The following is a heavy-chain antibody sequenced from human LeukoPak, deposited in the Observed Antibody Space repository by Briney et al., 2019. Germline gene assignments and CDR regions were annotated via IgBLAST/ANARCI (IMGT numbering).Heavy chain of an antibody. CDR1: GFSLSTRGVG. D-gene: IGHD1-26*01. Sequence: SGPTLVKLTQTLTLTCTFSGFSLSTRGVGVGWIRQPPGKALEWLALIYWDDDKRYSPSLKSRLTITKDTSKNQVVLTMTNMDPVDTATYHCAHRRSGSYFDYWGQGTLVTVSS. CDR2: IYWDDDK. V-gene: IGHV2-5*02. CDR3: AHRRSGSYFDY. J-gene: IGHJ4*02.